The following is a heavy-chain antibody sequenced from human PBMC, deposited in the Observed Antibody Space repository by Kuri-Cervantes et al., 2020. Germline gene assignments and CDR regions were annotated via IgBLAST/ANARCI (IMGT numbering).Heavy chain of an antibody. D-gene: IGHD1-26*01. V-gene: IGHV3-48*04. CDR3: ARVGGDGSDY. J-gene: IGHJ4*02. CDR1: GFTFSSYS. CDR2: ISGSSSTI. Sequence: GESLKISCAASGFTFSSYSMNWVRQAPGKGLEWVSYISGSSSTIYYADSVKGRFTISRDNAKNSLYLQMNSLRAEDTAVYYCARVGGDGSDYWGQGTLVTVSS.